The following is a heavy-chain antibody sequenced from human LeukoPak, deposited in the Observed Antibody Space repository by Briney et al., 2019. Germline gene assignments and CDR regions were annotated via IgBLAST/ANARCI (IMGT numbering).Heavy chain of an antibody. CDR1: GFTFGSYA. J-gene: IGHJ4*02. D-gene: IGHD3-22*01. V-gene: IGHV3-23*01. Sequence: GGSLRLSCAASGFTFGSYAMSWVRQAPGKGLECVSIISGSGGSTYYADSVKGRFTISRDNSKNTLYLQMNSLRAEDTAVYYCANDGSGYFHYWGQGTLVTVSS. CDR2: ISGSGGST. CDR3: ANDGSGYFHY.